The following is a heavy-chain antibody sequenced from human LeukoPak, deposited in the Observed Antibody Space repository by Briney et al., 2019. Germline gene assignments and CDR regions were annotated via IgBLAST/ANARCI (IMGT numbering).Heavy chain of an antibody. CDR2: ISSSSSYI. D-gene: IGHD6-6*01. Sequence: GGSLRLSCAPSGFTFSSYSMNGVPQAPGKGLEWVSSISSSSSYIYYADSVKGRFTISRDNAKNSLYLQMNSLRAEDTAVYYCARDAKVGSYYFDYWGQGTLVTVSS. CDR1: GFTFSSYS. J-gene: IGHJ4*02. V-gene: IGHV3-21*01. CDR3: ARDAKVGSYYFDY.